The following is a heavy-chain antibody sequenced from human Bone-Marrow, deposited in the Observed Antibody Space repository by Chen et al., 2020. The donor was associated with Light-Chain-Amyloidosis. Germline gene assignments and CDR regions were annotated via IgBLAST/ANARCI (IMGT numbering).Heavy chain of an antibody. V-gene: IGHV3-11*01. CDR1: GFSLSFSDYY. CDR3: AREGIVVTDRRADV. CDR2: ISHSGTNS. J-gene: IGHJ3*01. D-gene: IGHD1-26*01. Sequence: QEHVVESGGGLVKPGGSLRLSCATSGFSLSFSDYYMSWIRQAPGKGLEWVSSISHSGTNSDYVESVKGRFTISRDNAKNVLFLQMNSLRAEDTAIYYCAREGIVVTDRRADVWGQGTKVTVSS.